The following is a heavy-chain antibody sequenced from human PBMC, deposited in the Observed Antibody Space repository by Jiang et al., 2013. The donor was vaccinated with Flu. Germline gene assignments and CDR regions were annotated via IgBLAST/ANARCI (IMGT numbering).Heavy chain of an antibody. D-gene: IGHD5-24*01. CDR1: GFTVSSNY. J-gene: IGHJ4*02. Sequence: QLVESGGGLIQPGGSLRLSCAASGFTVSSNYMSWVRQAPGKGLEWVSVIYSGGSTYYADSVKGRFTISRDNSKNTLYLQMNSLRAEDTAVYYCAREMATIRGSYDYWGQGTLVTVSS. CDR2: IYSGGST. CDR3: AREMATIRGSYDY. V-gene: IGHV3-53*01.